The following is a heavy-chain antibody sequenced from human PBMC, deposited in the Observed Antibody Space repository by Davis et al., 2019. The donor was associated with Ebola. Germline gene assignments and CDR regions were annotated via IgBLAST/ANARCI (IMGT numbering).Heavy chain of an antibody. V-gene: IGHV3-30-3*01. J-gene: IGHJ4*02. CDR2: ISYGGSNK. Sequence: GESLKISCAASGFTFSSYAMHWVRQAPGKGLEWVAVISYGGSNKYYADSVKGRFTISRDNSKNTLYLQMNSLRAEDTAVYSCARDLAKYYDFWSGYSDYWGQGTLVTVSS. D-gene: IGHD3-3*01. CDR1: GFTFSSYA. CDR3: ARDLAKYYDFWSGYSDY.